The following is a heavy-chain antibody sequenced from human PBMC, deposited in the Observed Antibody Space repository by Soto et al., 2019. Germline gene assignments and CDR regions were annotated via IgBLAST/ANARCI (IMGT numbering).Heavy chain of an antibody. CDR3: ARGSYQLLLFS. CDR1: GDSISSGGYS. CDR2: IYYSGSP. V-gene: IGHV4-31*03. Sequence: SETLSLTCTVSGDSISSGGYSWSWIRQHPGKGLEWIGYIYYSGSPFYNPSLRSRLNISLETSENQFALKLSSVTAADTAVYYCARGSYQLLLFSWGQGTMVTVSS. J-gene: IGHJ3*01. D-gene: IGHD2-2*01.